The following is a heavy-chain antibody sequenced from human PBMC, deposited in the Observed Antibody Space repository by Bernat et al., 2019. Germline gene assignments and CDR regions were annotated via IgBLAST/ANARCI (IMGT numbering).Heavy chain of an antibody. D-gene: IGHD6-6*01. V-gene: IGHV4-38-2*01. J-gene: IGHJ4*02. Sequence: QVQLQESGPGLVKPSETLSLTCAVSGYSISSGYYWGWIRQPPGKGLEWIGSIYHSGSTYYNPSLKSRVTISVDTSKNQFSLKLSSLTAADTALYYCARGKQLALFDYWGQGTLVTVSS. CDR3: ARGKQLALFDY. CDR1: GYSISSGYY. CDR2: IYHSGST.